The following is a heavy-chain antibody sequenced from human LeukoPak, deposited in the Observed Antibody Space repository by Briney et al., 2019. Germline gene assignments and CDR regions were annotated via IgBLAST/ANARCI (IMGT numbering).Heavy chain of an antibody. CDR2: ITGNGGDT. Sequence: GGSLRLSCSASGFTFSSYAMHCVRQAPGKGLEYVSAITGNGGDTYYADSVKDRFTISRDNSKNTLYLQMTSLRTEDTAVYHCVKLQEQYYYDSWGQGTLVTVSS. J-gene: IGHJ4*02. V-gene: IGHV3-64D*09. CDR1: GFTFSSYA. D-gene: IGHD1/OR15-1a*01. CDR3: VKLQEQYYYDS.